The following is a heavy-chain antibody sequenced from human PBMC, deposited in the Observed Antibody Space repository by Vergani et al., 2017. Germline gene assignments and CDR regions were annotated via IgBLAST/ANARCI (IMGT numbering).Heavy chain of an antibody. CDR2: ISAYNGNA. D-gene: IGHD2-21*02. CDR3: ARAPNIVVVTATLDY. J-gene: IGHJ4*02. V-gene: IGHV1-18*01. CDR1: GYTFTSYG. Sequence: QVQLVQSGAEVKKPGASVKVSCKASGYTFTSYGISWVRQAPGQGLEWMGWISAYNGNANYAQILQGRVTMTTDTSTSTAYMKLRSLRSDDTAVYYCARAPNIVVVTATLDYWGQGTLVTVSS.